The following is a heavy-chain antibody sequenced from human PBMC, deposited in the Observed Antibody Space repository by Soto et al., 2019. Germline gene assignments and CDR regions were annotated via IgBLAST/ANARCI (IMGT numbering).Heavy chain of an antibody. CDR2: ISHRGSGT. V-gene: IGHV4-34*01. CDR3: ARGHLPGGNTFYYDY. Sequence: QVQLQQWGAGLLKPSETLTLTCTVYGGSFSGNYWSWIRQPPGMGLEWIGEISHRGSGTNYNPSLISRVTISVDTSKNQISLKLSSVTAADTAMYYCARGHLPGGNTFYYDYWGQGTLVSVSS. D-gene: IGHD2-15*01. CDR1: GGSFSGNY. J-gene: IGHJ4*02.